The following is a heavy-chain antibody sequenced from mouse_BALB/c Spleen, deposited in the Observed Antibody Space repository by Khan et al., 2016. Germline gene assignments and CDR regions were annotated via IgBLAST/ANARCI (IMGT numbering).Heavy chain of an antibody. CDR2: IDTANGNT. D-gene: IGHD1-1*01. V-gene: IGHV14-3*02. CDR1: GFNIKDTY. J-gene: IGHJ2*01. CDR3: ARIPIHYYGSRVDY. Sequence: VQLQQSGAELVKPGASVKLSCTASGFNIKDTYMHWVKQRPEQGLEWIGRIDTANGNTKYDPKFHGKATITADTSSNTAYLQLSSLTSEDTAFYYGARIPIHYYGSRVDYGGQGTTLTVAS.